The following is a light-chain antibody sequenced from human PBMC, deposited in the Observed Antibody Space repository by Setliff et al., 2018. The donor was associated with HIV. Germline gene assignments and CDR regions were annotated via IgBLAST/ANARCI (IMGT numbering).Light chain of an antibody. Sequence: QSALTQPRSASGSPGQSVTISCTGTSSDVGAYNYVSWYQHHPGKVPKIIIYDVNNRPSGFPDRFSGSKSGNTASLTISGLQIEDEADYYCCSYAGRYSWVFGGGTKVTVL. CDR1: SSDVGAYNY. V-gene: IGLV2-11*01. CDR2: DVN. J-gene: IGLJ3*02. CDR3: CSYAGRYSWV.